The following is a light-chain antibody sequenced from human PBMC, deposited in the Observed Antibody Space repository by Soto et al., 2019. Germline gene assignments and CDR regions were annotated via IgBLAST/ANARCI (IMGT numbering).Light chain of an antibody. Sequence: DIQMTQSPSSLSASVGDRVTISCRASQGIIAYLAWYQQKPGKPPKLLIYAASTLQSGVPSRFSGSGSGTDFTLTISGLQPEDVATYFCQKYNSAPQTFGPGTKVQIK. J-gene: IGKJ1*01. CDR2: AAS. CDR3: QKYNSAPQT. CDR1: QGIIAY. V-gene: IGKV1-27*01.